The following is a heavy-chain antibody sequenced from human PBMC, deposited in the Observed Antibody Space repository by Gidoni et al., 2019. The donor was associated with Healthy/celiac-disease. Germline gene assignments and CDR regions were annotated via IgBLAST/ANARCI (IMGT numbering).Heavy chain of an antibody. Sequence: QVQLVESGGGVVQPGGSLRLSCAASGFTFSSYGMHWVRQAPGKGLEWVAFIRCDGSNKFYADSVKGRFTISRDNSENTLYLQMNSLRAEDTAVYYCAKVNALGEKKYYYYGMDVWGQGTTVTVSS. J-gene: IGHJ6*02. CDR1: GFTFSSYG. CDR3: AKVNALGEKKYYYYGMDV. V-gene: IGHV3-30*02. CDR2: IRCDGSNK.